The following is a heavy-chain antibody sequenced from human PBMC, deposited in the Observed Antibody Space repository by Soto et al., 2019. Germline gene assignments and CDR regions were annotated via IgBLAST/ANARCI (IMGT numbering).Heavy chain of an antibody. CDR2: IHDRGST. CDR3: AGQWAAGYGAFDP. J-gene: IGHJ5*02. V-gene: IGHV4-4*02. CDR1: GGSISNNRW. Sequence: QVKLQESGPGLEKPSGTLSLTCAVSGGSISNNRWWTWVRQAQGKGLEWIGEIHDRGSTNYKLSLKTRATVTIDRSKNQFSLEMRAVTAADTAVYYCAGQWAAGYGAFDPWGQGTLVTVSS. D-gene: IGHD3-9*01.